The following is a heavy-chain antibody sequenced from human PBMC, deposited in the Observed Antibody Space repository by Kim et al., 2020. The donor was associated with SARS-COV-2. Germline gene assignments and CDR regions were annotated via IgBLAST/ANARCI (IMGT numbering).Heavy chain of an antibody. D-gene: IGHD3-3*01. V-gene: IGHV4-39*01. J-gene: IGHJ2*01. CDR3: ARHPSYELWSGFFDL. Sequence: PSLKTRVTISVDTAKNQFSLGLSSVPAADTAVYYCARHPSYELWSGFFDLWGRGTLVTVSS.